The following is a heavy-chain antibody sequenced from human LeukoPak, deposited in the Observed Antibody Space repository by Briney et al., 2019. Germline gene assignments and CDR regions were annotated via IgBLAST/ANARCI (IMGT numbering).Heavy chain of an antibody. CDR1: GGSFSGYY. J-gene: IGHJ4*02. D-gene: IGHD3-22*01. CDR3: ARVDQYYYDSSGYSIFDY. V-gene: IGHV4-34*01. CDR2: INHSGST. Sequence: SETLSLTCAVYGGSFSGYYWSWIRQPPGKGLEWIGEINHSGSTNYNPSLESRVTISVDTSKNQFSLKLSSVTAADTAVYYCARVDQYYYDSSGYSIFDYWGQGTLVTVSS.